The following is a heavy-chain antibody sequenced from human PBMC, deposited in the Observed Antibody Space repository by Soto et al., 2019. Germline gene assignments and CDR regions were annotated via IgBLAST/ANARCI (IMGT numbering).Heavy chain of an antibody. CDR3: AREGRDGYNTNWYFDL. V-gene: IGHV1-69*12. CDR1: GGTFSSYA. CDR2: IIPIFGTA. Sequence: QVQLVQSGAEVKKPGSSVKVSCKASGGTFSSYAISWARQAPGQGLEWMGGIIPIFGTANYAQKFQGRVTMTADESTSTAYMELSSLRSEDTAVYYCAREGRDGYNTNWYFDLWGRGTLVTVSS. J-gene: IGHJ2*01. D-gene: IGHD5-12*01.